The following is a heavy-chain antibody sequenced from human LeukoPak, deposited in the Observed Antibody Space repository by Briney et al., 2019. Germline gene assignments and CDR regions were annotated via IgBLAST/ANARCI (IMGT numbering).Heavy chain of an antibody. D-gene: IGHD6-19*01. CDR3: AKDPHFPIAVAVSDY. CDR2: IYYSGST. V-gene: IGHV4-39*07. CDR1: GGSISSSSYY. Sequence: SETLSLTCTVSGGSISSSSYYWGWIRQPPGKGLEWIGSIYYSGSTYYNPSLKSRVTISVDTSKNQFSLKLGSVTAADTAVYYCAKDPHFPIAVAVSDYWGQGTLVTVSS. J-gene: IGHJ4*02.